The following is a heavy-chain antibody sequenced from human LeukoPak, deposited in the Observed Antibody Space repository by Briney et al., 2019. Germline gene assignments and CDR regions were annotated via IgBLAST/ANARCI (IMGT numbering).Heavy chain of an antibody. CDR1: GFTFSSYT. Sequence: TGGSLRLSCAASGFTFSSYTMTWVRQAPGKGLEWVSPISGSGDSTYYADSVKGRFTISRDNSKNTLYLQMGSLRAEDMAVYYCARGTHYYGSGSYYNEPLDYWGQGTLVTVSS. CDR2: ISGSGDST. V-gene: IGHV3-23*01. J-gene: IGHJ4*02. D-gene: IGHD3-10*01. CDR3: ARGTHYYGSGSYYNEPLDY.